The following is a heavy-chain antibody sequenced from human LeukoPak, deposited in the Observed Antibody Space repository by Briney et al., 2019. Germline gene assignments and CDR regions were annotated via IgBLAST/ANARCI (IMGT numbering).Heavy chain of an antibody. Sequence: GGSLRLSCAASGFTFSTYSMNWVRQAPGKGLEWVSYISSSSSTIYYADSVKGRFTISRDNAKNSLYLQMNSLRAEDTAVYYCARAGYGNFDYWGQGTLVTVSS. CDR2: ISSSSSTI. CDR3: ARAGYGNFDY. V-gene: IGHV3-48*01. CDR1: GFTFSTYS. J-gene: IGHJ4*02. D-gene: IGHD5-12*01.